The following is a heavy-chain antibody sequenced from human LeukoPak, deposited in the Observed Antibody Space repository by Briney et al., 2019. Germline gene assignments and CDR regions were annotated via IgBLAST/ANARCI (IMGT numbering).Heavy chain of an antibody. Sequence: GASVKVSCKASGYTFTSYAMNWVRQAPGQGLEWMGWINTNTGNPTYAQGFTGRFVFSLDTSVSTAYLQISSLKAEDTAVYYCARAPEGWELLAYYFDYWGQGTLVTVSS. D-gene: IGHD1-26*01. CDR1: GYTFTSYA. V-gene: IGHV7-4-1*02. CDR2: INTNTGNP. J-gene: IGHJ4*02. CDR3: ARAPEGWELLAYYFDY.